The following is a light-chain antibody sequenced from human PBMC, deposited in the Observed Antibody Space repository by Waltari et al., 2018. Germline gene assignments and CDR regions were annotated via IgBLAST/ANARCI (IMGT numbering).Light chain of an antibody. Sequence: DIQMTQSPSSLSASVGDRVTITCRASQSISNWLAWYQQKPGKAPILLIYKASILKSGVPSRFSGCGSGTQFTLTISSLQPDDFATYYCQQYNTYSSFGQGTKLEIK. CDR3: QQYNTYSS. CDR1: QSISNW. CDR2: KAS. V-gene: IGKV1-5*03. J-gene: IGKJ2*01.